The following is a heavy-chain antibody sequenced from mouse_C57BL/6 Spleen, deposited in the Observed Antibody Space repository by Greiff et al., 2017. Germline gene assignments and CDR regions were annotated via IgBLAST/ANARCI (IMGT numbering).Heavy chain of an antibody. D-gene: IGHD2-4*01. V-gene: IGHV1-53*01. Sequence: QVQLQQSGAELVRPGASVKLSCKASGYTFTSYWMHWVKQRPGQGLEWIGNINPGNGDTNYNEKFKGKATLTADKSSSTAYMQLSSLTSEDSADYSCVWGRDNDNDSYYFDYWGQGTTLTVSS. CDR2: INPGNGDT. CDR1: GYTFTSYW. J-gene: IGHJ2*01. CDR3: VWGRDNDNDSYYFDY.